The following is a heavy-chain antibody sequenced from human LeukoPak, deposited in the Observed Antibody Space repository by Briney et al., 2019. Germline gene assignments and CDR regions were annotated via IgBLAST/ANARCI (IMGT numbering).Heavy chain of an antibody. D-gene: IGHD5-18*01. CDR1: GGSFSGYY. Sequence: SETLSLTCAVYGGSFSGYYWSWIRQPPGKGLEWIGEINHSGSTNYDPSLKSRVTISIDTSKNQFSLRLSSVTAADTAVYYCARGAAGYSYGWGQGTLVTVSS. CDR2: INHSGST. V-gene: IGHV4-34*01. CDR3: ARGAAGYSYG. J-gene: IGHJ4*02.